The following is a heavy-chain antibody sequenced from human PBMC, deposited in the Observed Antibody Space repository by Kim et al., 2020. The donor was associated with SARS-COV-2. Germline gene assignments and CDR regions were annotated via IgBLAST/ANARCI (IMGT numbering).Heavy chain of an antibody. CDR2: IYYSGST. J-gene: IGHJ6*02. Sequence: SETLSLTCTVSGGSISSYYWSWIRQPPGKGLEWIGYIYYSGSTNYNPSLKSRVTISVDTSKNQFSLKLSSVTAADTAVYYCARVRRGVVVAATLYYYYGMDVWGQGTTVTVSS. CDR1: GGSISSYY. D-gene: IGHD2-15*01. V-gene: IGHV4-59*01. CDR3: ARVRRGVVVAATLYYYYGMDV.